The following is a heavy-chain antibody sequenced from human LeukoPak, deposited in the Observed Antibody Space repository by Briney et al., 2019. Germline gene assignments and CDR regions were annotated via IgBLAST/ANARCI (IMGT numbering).Heavy chain of an antibody. J-gene: IGHJ4*02. CDR1: GGSFSGYY. V-gene: IGHV4-34*01. D-gene: IGHD6-13*01. Sequence: KPSETLSLTCAVYGGSFSGYYWSWSRQPPGKGLEWIGEIDHRGSTNYNPSLKSRVTISVDTSKNQFSLRLSSVTTADTAVYYRVTPIGDSSTSEHWGQGTLVTVSS. CDR3: VTPIGDSSTSEH. CDR2: IDHRGST.